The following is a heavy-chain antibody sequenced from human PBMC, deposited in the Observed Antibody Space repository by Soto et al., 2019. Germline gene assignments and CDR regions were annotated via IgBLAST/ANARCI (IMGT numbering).Heavy chain of an antibody. Sequence: EVQLVESGGGLVQPGGSLRLSCAASGFTFSSYLMHWVRQGPGKGLVWVSRISADGSSRTHADSVKGRFTISRDNAKNTLYLQMDSLRAEDTAVYYCARGTVGLSDYWGQGTLVTVSS. V-gene: IGHV3-74*01. CDR3: ARGTVGLSDY. J-gene: IGHJ4*02. CDR2: ISADGSSR. D-gene: IGHD4-4*01. CDR1: GFTFSSYL.